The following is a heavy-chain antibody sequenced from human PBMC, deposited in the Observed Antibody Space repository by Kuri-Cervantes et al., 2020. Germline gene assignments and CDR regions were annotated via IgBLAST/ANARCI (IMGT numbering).Heavy chain of an antibody. D-gene: IGHD5-18*01. CDR1: GFTFSSYA. CDR2: ISYDGSNK. J-gene: IGHJ6*02. CDR3: ARGLGGYSYGYPILPAYYYYGMDV. Sequence: GESLKISCAASGFTFSSYAMHWVRQAPGKGLEWVAVISYDGSNKYYADSVKGRFTISRDNAKNSLYLQMNSLRDEDTAVYHCARGLGGYSYGYPILPAYYYYGMDVWGQGTTVTVSS. V-gene: IGHV3-30-3*01.